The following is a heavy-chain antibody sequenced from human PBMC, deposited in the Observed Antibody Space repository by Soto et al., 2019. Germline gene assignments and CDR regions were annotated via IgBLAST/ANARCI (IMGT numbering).Heavy chain of an antibody. J-gene: IGHJ4*02. CDR2: ISSSSSYI. D-gene: IGHD3-3*01. CDR1: GFTFSIYS. CDR3: AGYDFWSGYYSLDY. V-gene: IGHV3-21*01. Sequence: GGSLRLSCAASGFTFSIYSMNWVRHAPGKGLEWVSSISSSSSYIYYADSVKGRFTISRDNAKNSLYLQMNSLRAEDTAVYYCAGYDFWSGYYSLDYWGQGTLVTVSS.